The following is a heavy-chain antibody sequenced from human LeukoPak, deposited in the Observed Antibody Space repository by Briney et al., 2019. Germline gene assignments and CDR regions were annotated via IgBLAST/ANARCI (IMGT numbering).Heavy chain of an antibody. Sequence: PGGSLRLSCAASGFTFSSYSMNWVRQAPGKGLEWVSYISSSGSTIYYADSVKGRFTISRDNSKNTLYLQMNSLRAEDTAVYYCARDLEGWFDPWGQGTLVTVSS. J-gene: IGHJ5*02. D-gene: IGHD5-24*01. CDR3: ARDLEGWFDP. CDR1: GFTFSSYS. CDR2: ISSSGSTI. V-gene: IGHV3-48*01.